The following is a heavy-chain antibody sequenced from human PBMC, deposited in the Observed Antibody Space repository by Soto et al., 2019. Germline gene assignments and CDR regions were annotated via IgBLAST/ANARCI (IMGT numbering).Heavy chain of an antibody. CDR1: GFTVSSNY. CDR2: IYSGGST. J-gene: IGHJ4*02. Sequence: EVQLVESGGGLIQPGGSLRLSCAASGFTVSSNYMSWVRQAPGKGLEWVSVIYSGGSTYYADSVKGRFTISRDNSKNTLYLQMNSLRAEDTDVYYCARHLPHSYGYSPFDYWGQGTLVTVSS. CDR3: ARHLPHSYGYSPFDY. V-gene: IGHV3-53*01. D-gene: IGHD5-18*01.